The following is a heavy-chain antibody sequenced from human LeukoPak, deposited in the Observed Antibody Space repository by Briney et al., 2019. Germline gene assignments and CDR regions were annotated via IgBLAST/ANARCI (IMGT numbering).Heavy chain of an antibody. CDR3: AKDVYGLIYSDSSGYPDY. Sequence: GGSLRLSCAASGFTFSNYGMHWVRQAAGKGLERVAFIRYDGSDKYSADSVKGRFTISRDNSRNTLYLQMSSLRADDTAVYHCAKDVYGLIYSDSSGYPDYWGQGTLVTVSS. D-gene: IGHD3-22*01. CDR1: GFTFSNYG. CDR2: IRYDGSDK. J-gene: IGHJ4*02. V-gene: IGHV3-30*02.